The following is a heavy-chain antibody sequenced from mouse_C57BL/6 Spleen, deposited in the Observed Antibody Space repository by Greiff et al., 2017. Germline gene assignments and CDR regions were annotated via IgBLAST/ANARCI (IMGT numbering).Heavy chain of an antibody. CDR3: AREELYYYGSSPHSYFEV. CDR2: IDPNSGGT. Sequence: QVQLQQPGAELVKPGASVKLSCKASGYTFTSYWMHWVKQRPGRGLEWIGWIDPNSGGTKYNEKFKSKATLTVDKPSSTAYMRLSSLTSEDSAVFYCAREELYYYGSSPHSYFEVWGTGTTVTVSS. D-gene: IGHD1-1*01. CDR1: GYTFTSYW. J-gene: IGHJ1*03. V-gene: IGHV1-72*01.